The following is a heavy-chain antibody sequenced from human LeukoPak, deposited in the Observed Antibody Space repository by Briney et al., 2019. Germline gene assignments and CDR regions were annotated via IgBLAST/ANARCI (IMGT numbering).Heavy chain of an antibody. J-gene: IGHJ5*02. CDR2: INHSGST. Sequence: SETLSLTCAVYGGSFSGYYWSWIRQPPGKGLEWIGEINHSGSTNYNPSLKSRVTISVDTSKNQFSLKLSSVTAADTAVYYCARVRGSYHWFDPWGQETLVTVSS. V-gene: IGHV4-34*01. CDR1: GGSFSGYY. D-gene: IGHD1-26*01. CDR3: ARVRGSYHWFDP.